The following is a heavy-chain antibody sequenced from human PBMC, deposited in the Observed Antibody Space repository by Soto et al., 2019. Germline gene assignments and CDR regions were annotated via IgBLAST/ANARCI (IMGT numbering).Heavy chain of an antibody. V-gene: IGHV3-23*01. CDR2: ISGSGGST. D-gene: IGHD3-22*01. CDR3: AKDQGSYGDYIGGPDYYDSSGYSNPDY. CDR1: GFTFSSYA. J-gene: IGHJ4*02. Sequence: EVQLLESGGGLVQPGGSLRLSCAASGFTFSSYAMSWVRQAPGKGLEWVSAISGSGGSTYYADSVKGRFTISRDNSKNTLYLQMNSLRAEDTAVYYCAKDQGSYGDYIGGPDYYDSSGYSNPDYWGQGTLVTVSS.